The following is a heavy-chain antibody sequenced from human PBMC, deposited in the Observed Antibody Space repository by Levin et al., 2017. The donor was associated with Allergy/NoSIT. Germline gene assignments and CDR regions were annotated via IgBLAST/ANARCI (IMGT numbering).Heavy chain of an antibody. CDR2: ISWNSGSI. Sequence: PGGSLRLSCAASGFTFDDYAMHWVRQAPGKGLEWVSGISWNSGSIGYADSVKGRFTISRDNAKNSLYLQMNSLRAEDTALYYCAKGRQLQWLPEYGMDVWGQGTTVTVSS. CDR1: GFTFDDYA. V-gene: IGHV3-9*01. D-gene: IGHD6-19*01. J-gene: IGHJ6*02. CDR3: AKGRQLQWLPEYGMDV.